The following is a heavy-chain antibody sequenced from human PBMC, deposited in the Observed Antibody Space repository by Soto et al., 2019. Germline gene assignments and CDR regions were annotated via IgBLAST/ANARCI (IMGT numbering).Heavy chain of an antibody. V-gene: IGHV3-7*01. D-gene: IGHD1-1*01. CDR1: GFTFSSYG. CDR3: VRGYNWNDEKFDY. CDR2: IKLDGSEK. Sequence: GGSLRLYCAASGFTFSSYGMSWVRQAPGTGLEWVANIKLDGSEKYYVDSVKGRFTISRDIAKNSLYLQMNSLRAEDTAVYYCVRGYNWNDEKFDYWGQGTLVTVSS. J-gene: IGHJ4*02.